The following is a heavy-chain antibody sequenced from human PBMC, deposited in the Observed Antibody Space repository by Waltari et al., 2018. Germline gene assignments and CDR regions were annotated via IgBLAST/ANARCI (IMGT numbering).Heavy chain of an antibody. D-gene: IGHD2-15*01. CDR3: ARHGRIRAVALIDS. CDR2: INDSGNT. V-gene: IGHV4-34*01. J-gene: IGHJ4*02. CDR1: GASFNGYY. Sequence: QVQLQQWGAGLMKPSETLSLTCAAYGASFNGYYWSWVRQPPGKGLEWIGEINDSGNTNYNPSLKTRVSMSVDTSKNQFSLKLTSVTAADTAVYYCARHGRIRAVALIDSWGQGTLVTVSS.